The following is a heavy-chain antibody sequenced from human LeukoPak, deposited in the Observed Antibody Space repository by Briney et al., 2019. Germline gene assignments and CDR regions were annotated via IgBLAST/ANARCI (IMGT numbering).Heavy chain of an antibody. D-gene: IGHD3-22*01. V-gene: IGHV3-23*01. J-gene: IGHJ4*02. CDR1: SSYA. CDR3: AKSNGYFEY. Sequence: GGSLRLSCAASSSYAMSWVRQAPGEGLEWVSTITSSGGRSYYADSVKGRFTISRDNSKNTLYLQMNSLRVEDTAVYYCAKSNGYFEYWGQGTLVPVSS. CDR2: ITSSGGRS.